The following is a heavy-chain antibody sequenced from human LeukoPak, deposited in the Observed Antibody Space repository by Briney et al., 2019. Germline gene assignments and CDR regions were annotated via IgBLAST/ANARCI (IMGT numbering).Heavy chain of an antibody. J-gene: IGHJ4*02. D-gene: IGHD3-22*01. Sequence: GGSLRLSCAASGFTFSDYYMSWIRQAPGKGLEWVSYISSSSSYTNYADSVKGRFTISRDNAKNSLYLQMNSLRAEDTAVYYCARSPRGNYYSSGYGDTSPDYWGQGTLVTVSS. CDR3: ARSPRGNYYSSGYGDTSPDY. CDR1: GFTFSDYY. CDR2: ISSSSSYT. V-gene: IGHV3-11*03.